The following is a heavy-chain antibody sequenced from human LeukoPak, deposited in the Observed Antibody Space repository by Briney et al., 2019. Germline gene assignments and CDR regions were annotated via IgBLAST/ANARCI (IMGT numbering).Heavy chain of an antibody. V-gene: IGHV1-2*02. CDR1: GYTFTGYY. J-gene: IGHJ4*02. Sequence: ASVKVSCKASGYTFTGYYMRWVRQAPGQGLEWMGWINPNSGGTNYAQKFQGRVTMTRDTSISTAYMELSRLRSDDTAVYYCARDRTGIAAALFDYWGQGTLVTVSS. CDR2: INPNSGGT. D-gene: IGHD6-13*01. CDR3: ARDRTGIAAALFDY.